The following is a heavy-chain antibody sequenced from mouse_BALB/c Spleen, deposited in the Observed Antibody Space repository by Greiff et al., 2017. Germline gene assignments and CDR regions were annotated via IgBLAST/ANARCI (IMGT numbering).Heavy chain of an antibody. D-gene: IGHD3-2*01. CDR1: GFTFSSYG. J-gene: IGHJ2*01. CDR3: ARQDSSGYHY. V-gene: IGHV5-6*03. Sequence: DVMLVESGGGLVKPGGSLKLSCAASGFTFSSYGMSWVRQTPDKRLEWVATISSGGSYTYYPDSVKGRFTISRDNAKNTLYLQMSSLKSEDTAMYYCARQDSSGYHYWGQGTTLTVSS. CDR2: ISSGGSYT.